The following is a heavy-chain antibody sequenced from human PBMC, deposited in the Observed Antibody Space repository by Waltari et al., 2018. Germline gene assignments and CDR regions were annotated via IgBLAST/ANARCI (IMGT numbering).Heavy chain of an antibody. CDR1: GFTFSDHY. V-gene: IGHV3-72*01. CDR2: TRNKANSYTT. CDR3: VRVVYDSSGYNAFDI. Sequence: EVQVVASGGGLVQPGGSLRLSCAASGFTFSDHYMDWVRQAPGRGLEWVVRTRNKANSYTTESAASVKSRFTVSRDDSKNAVYLQMNSLKTEDTAGYYCVRVVYDSSGYNAFDIWGQGTMVTVSS. J-gene: IGHJ3*02. D-gene: IGHD3-22*01.